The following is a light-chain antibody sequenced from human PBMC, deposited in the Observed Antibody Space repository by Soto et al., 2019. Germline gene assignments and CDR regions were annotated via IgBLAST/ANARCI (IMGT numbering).Light chain of an antibody. CDR3: QQYDTWPLT. J-gene: IGKJ4*01. CDR2: DAS. V-gene: IGKV3-15*01. CDR1: QSVGSN. Sequence: IVGKQSLATLSVSAGEGAILSCRARQSVGSNLAWYQQTPGQAPRVVIYDASTRATVIPARFSGSGSGTEFTLTISSLQSEDFAVYYCQQYDTWPLTFGGGTKVDI.